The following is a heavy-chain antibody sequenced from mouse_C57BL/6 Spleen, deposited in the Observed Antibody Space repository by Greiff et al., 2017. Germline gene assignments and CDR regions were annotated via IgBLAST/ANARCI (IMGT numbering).Heavy chain of an antibody. CDR1: GFSLTSYA. Sequence: VHLVESGPGLVAPSQSLSITCTVSGFSLTSYAISWVRQPPGKGLEWLGVIWTGGGTNYNSALKSRLSISKDNSKSQVFLKMNSLQTDDADMYYCASLYDYFAYWGQGTLVTVSA. J-gene: IGHJ3*01. CDR3: ASLYDYFAY. V-gene: IGHV2-9-1*01. D-gene: IGHD2-4*01. CDR2: IWTGGGT.